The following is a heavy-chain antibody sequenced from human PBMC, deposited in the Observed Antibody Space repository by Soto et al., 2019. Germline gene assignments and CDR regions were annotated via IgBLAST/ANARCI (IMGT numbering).Heavy chain of an antibody. J-gene: IGHJ3*02. CDR3: ARDLERYFVWLSTTSAFDI. Sequence: QVQLVQSGAEVKKPGASVKVSCKASGYTFTSYGISWVRQAPGQGLEWMGWISAYNGNTNYAQKLQGSVTMTTDTSTSTAYMELRSLRSDDTAVYYCARDLERYFVWLSTTSAFDIWGKGTMVTVSS. CDR2: ISAYNGNT. V-gene: IGHV1-18*01. CDR1: GYTFTSYG. D-gene: IGHD3-9*01.